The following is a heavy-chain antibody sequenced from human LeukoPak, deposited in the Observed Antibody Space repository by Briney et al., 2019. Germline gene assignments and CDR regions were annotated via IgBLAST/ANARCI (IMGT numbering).Heavy chain of an antibody. J-gene: IGHJ1*01. D-gene: IGHD3-22*01. Sequence: SVKVSCKASGGTFSSYAISWVRQAPGQGLEWMGRIIPILGIANYAQKFQGRVTITADKSTSTAYMELSSLRSDDTAVYYCARDPRYDSSGYWTEYFQHWGQGTLVTVSS. V-gene: IGHV1-69*04. CDR1: GGTFSSYA. CDR2: IIPILGIA. CDR3: ARDPRYDSSGYWTEYFQH.